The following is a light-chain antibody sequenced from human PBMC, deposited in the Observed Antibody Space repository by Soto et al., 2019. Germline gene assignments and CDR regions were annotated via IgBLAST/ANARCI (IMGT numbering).Light chain of an antibody. CDR3: QQYNSYS. Sequence: DIQMTQSPSTLSASVGDRVTITCRASQSISSWLAWYQKKPGKAPKLLIYRASSLESGVPSRFSGSGSGTEFTRTISSLQPDDFATYYCQQYNSYSFGGGTKVDI. CDR1: QSISSW. J-gene: IGKJ4*01. V-gene: IGKV1-5*03. CDR2: RAS.